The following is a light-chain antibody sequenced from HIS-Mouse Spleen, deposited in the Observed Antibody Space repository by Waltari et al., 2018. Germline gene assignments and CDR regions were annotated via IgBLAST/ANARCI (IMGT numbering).Light chain of an antibody. Sequence: PGQSITIPCTGTSSDVGGYNYVSWYQQHPGKAPKLMIYDVSNRPSGVSNRFSGSKSGNTASLTISGLQAEDEADYYCSSYTSSSTRVFGGGTKLTVL. J-gene: IGLJ3*02. V-gene: IGLV2-14*03. CDR3: SSYTSSSTRV. CDR1: SSDVGGYNY. CDR2: DVS.